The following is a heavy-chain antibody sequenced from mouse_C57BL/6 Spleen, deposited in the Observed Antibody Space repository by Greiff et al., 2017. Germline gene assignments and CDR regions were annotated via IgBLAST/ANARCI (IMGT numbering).Heavy chain of an antibody. D-gene: IGHD1-1*01. V-gene: IGHV1-64*01. CDR1: GYTFTSYW. J-gene: IGHJ2*01. CDR2: IHPNSGST. Sequence: QVQLQQPGAELVKPGASVKLSCKASGYTFTSYWMHWVKQRPGQGLEWIGMIHPNSGSTNYNEKFKSKATLTVDKSSSTAYMQLSSLTSVDSAVYYCARYYGSNFFDYWGQGTTLTVSS. CDR3: ARYYGSNFFDY.